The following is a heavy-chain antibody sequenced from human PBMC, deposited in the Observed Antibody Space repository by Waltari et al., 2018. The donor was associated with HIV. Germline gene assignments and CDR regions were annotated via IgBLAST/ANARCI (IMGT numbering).Heavy chain of an antibody. CDR3: VRGGLEDLLQFFDL. Sequence: QVELVQSGAEGKQPGDSVKISCKTCGNSLLVYYMHWVRLAPGQGMDWMGMIFPSGSGTEYSSHFRDRLSLTMDTSTGTVYMELSNLRPDDTAIYFCVRGGLEDLLQFFDLWGQGTPVSVAS. V-gene: IGHV1-46*01. D-gene: IGHD1-1*01. J-gene: IGHJ4*02. CDR1: GNSLLVYY. CDR2: IFPSGSGT.